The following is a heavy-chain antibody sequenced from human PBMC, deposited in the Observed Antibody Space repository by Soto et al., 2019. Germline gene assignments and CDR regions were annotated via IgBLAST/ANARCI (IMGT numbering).Heavy chain of an antibody. D-gene: IGHD3-10*01. Sequence: GGSLRLSCAASGFTFSGYGMHWVRQAPGKGLECVAVISYDGSNKYYADSVKGRFTISRDNSKNTLYLQMNSLRAEDTAVYYCAKDILWFGELSYFDYWGQGTLVTVSS. CDR1: GFTFSGYG. CDR3: AKDILWFGELSYFDY. J-gene: IGHJ4*02. CDR2: ISYDGSNK. V-gene: IGHV3-30*18.